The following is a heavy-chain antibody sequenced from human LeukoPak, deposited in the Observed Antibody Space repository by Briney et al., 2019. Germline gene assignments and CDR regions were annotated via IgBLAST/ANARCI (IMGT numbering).Heavy chain of an antibody. CDR3: ARRTVTNGWFRIDY. Sequence: SETLSLTCTVSGGSISSYYWSWIRQPAGKGLEWIGRIYTSGSTNYNPSLKSRVTISVDTSKNQFSLKLSSVTAADTALYYCARRTVTNGWFRIDYWGQGSLVIVSS. CDR1: GGSISSYY. V-gene: IGHV4-4*07. D-gene: IGHD6-19*01. J-gene: IGHJ4*02. CDR2: IYTSGST.